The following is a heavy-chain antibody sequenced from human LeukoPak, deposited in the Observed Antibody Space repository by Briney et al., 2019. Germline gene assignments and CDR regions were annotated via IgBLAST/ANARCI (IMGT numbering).Heavy chain of an antibody. J-gene: IGHJ3*02. CDR3: ARGDGPGRRAFDI. Sequence: GGSLRLSCVASGFSVSSFGMSWVRQAPGKGPEWVALLYSDGNIHYADSVRGRFIISRDNSKNTLYLQMNNVRVEDTAVYYCARGDGPGRRAFDIWGQGTMVTVSS. CDR2: LYSDGNI. V-gene: IGHV3-66*02. CDR1: GFSVSSFG.